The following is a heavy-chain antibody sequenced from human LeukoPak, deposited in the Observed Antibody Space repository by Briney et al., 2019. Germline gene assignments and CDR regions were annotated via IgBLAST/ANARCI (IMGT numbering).Heavy chain of an antibody. CDR1: GGSISSGNFY. D-gene: IGHD4-17*01. CDR2: IYFSENT. J-gene: IGHJ4*02. V-gene: IGHV4-39*07. Sequence: SETLSLTCIVSGGSISSGNFYWGWIRQPPGKGLEWIGSIYFSENTYYNPSLKSRVTISVDTSKNQFSLKLTSVTAADTAVYYCARGPTTVTRAFDYWGQGTLVTVSS. CDR3: ARGPTTVTRAFDY.